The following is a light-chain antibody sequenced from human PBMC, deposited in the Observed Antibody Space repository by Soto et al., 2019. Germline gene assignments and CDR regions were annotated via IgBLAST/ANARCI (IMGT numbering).Light chain of an antibody. CDR2: DAS. CDR3: QQRSDWPLT. Sequence: EIVLTQSPATLSLSPGETATLSCRASQSVGNILAWYQHRPGQAPRLLISDASNRATGVPVRFSGSGSGTDFTLTINRLEPEDFAVYYCQQRSDWPLTFGGGTKVEI. CDR1: QSVGNI. J-gene: IGKJ4*01. V-gene: IGKV3-11*01.